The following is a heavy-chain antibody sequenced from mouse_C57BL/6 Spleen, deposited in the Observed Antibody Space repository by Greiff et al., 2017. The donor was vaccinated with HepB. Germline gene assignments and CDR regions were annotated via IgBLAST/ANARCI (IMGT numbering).Heavy chain of an antibody. D-gene: IGHD1-1*01. CDR1: GFTFSSYA. CDR2: ISDGGSYT. CDR3: ARDDYGSSPAWFAY. J-gene: IGHJ3*01. V-gene: IGHV5-4*01. Sequence: EVQLKESGGGLVKPGGSLKLSCAASGFTFSSYAMSWVRQTPEKRLEWVATISDGGSYTYYPDNVKGRFTISRDNAKNNLYLQMSHLKSEDTAMYYCARDDYGSSPAWFAYWGQGTLVTVSA.